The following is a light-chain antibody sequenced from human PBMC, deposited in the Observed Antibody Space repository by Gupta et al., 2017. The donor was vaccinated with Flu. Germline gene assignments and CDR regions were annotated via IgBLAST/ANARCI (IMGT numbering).Light chain of an antibody. CDR3: QQRSKWPRYT. CDR1: QSINSY. J-gene: IGKJ2*01. CDR2: DAS. V-gene: IGKV3-11*01. Sequence: EIVLTQPPSTLSLSPGERATLSCRASQSINSYLAWYQQIPGQAPRLLIYDASNRATGIPARFSGSGSGTDFTLTISSLETEDSAVYYCQQRSKWPRYTFGQGTKLEIK.